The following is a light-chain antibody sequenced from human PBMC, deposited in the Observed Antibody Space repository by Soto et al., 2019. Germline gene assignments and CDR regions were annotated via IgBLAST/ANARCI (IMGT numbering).Light chain of an antibody. CDR1: SSDVGNYNY. Sequence: QSALTQPASVSGSPGQSITISCTGTSSDVGNYNYVSWYQQHPGKAPQLMIFQVSNRASGVSNRFSGSKSGDTASLTISGLQAEDEADYYCSSYTTSSTLYVFGTGTKVTVL. CDR3: SSYTTSSTLYV. V-gene: IGLV2-14*01. CDR2: QVS. J-gene: IGLJ1*01.